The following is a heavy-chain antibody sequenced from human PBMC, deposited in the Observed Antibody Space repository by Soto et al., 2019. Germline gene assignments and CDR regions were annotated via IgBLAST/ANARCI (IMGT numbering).Heavy chain of an antibody. CDR2: IYYSGST. Sequence: SETLSLTCTVSGGSISSSSYYWGWIRQPPGKGLEWIGSIYYSGSTYYNPSLKSRVTISVDTSKNQFSLKLSSVTAADTAVYYCARRTKLPGSYGYWGQGTLVTVSS. CDR1: GGSISSSSYY. CDR3: ARRTKLPGSYGY. V-gene: IGHV4-39*01. J-gene: IGHJ4*02. D-gene: IGHD1-26*01.